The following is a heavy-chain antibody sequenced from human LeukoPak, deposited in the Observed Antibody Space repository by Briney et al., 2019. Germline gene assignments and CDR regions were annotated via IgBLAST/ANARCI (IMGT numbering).Heavy chain of an antibody. J-gene: IGHJ4*02. V-gene: IGHV3-23*01. CDR1: GFDFNIYA. D-gene: IGHD6-19*01. Sequence: PGGSLRLSCVASGFDFNIYAMDWVRQAPGKGLESVSGITGHSQLTYYADSVKGRFTIYRDNSKNTLYLQMNSLRAEDTAVYYCAKKPQWLASLDYWGQGTLVTVSS. CDR2: ITGHSQLT. CDR3: AKKPQWLASLDY.